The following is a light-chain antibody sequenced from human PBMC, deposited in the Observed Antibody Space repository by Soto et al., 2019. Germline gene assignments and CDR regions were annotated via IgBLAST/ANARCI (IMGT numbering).Light chain of an antibody. CDR3: QQYNNWPPYT. CDR1: QSVSSN. Sequence: EIVMTQSPATLSVSPGERATLSCTASQSVSSNLAWYQQKPGQAPGLLIYGASTRATGIPARFSGSGSGTEFTLPISSLQSEDFAVYYCQQYNNWPPYTFGPGTKLEIK. J-gene: IGKJ2*01. V-gene: IGKV3-15*01. CDR2: GAS.